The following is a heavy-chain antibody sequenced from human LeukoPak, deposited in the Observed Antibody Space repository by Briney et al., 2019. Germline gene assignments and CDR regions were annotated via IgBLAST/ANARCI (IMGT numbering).Heavy chain of an antibody. CDR2: IIPIFGTA. D-gene: IGHD6-13*01. V-gene: IGHV1-69*05. J-gene: IGHJ4*02. Sequence: GASVKVSCTASGGTFSSYAISWVRQAPGQGLEWMGGIIPIFGTANYAQKFQGRVTITTDESTSTAYMELSSLRSEDTAVYYCARTATSSSWYGSFDYWGQGTLVTVSS. CDR3: ARTATSSSWYGSFDY. CDR1: GGTFSSYA.